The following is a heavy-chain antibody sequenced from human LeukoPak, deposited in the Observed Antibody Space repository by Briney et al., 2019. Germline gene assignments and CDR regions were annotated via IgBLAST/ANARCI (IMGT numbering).Heavy chain of an antibody. CDR2: INPNSGGT. CDR1: GYTFTGYY. V-gene: IGHV1-2*02. CDR3: ARDAGYDFWSGSSYYFDY. D-gene: IGHD3-3*01. Sequence: ASVKVSCKASGYTFTGYYMHWVRQAPGQGLEWMGWINPNSGGTNYAQKFQGRVTMTRDTSISTAYMELSRLRSGDTAVYYCARDAGYDFWSGSSYYFDYWGQGTLVTVSS. J-gene: IGHJ4*02.